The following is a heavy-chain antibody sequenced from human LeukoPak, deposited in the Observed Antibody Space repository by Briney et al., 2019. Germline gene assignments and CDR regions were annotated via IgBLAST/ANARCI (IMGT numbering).Heavy chain of an antibody. D-gene: IGHD6-6*01. CDR1: GFTFDDYA. CDR3: AKDRIAARGGDFDY. J-gene: IGHJ4*02. Sequence: GRSLRLSCAASGFTFDDYAMHWVRQAPGKGLEWVSGISWNSGSTGYADSVKGRFTISRDNAKNSLYLQMNSLRAEDTALYYCAKDRIAARGGDFDYWGQGTLVTVSS. CDR2: ISWNSGST. V-gene: IGHV3-9*01.